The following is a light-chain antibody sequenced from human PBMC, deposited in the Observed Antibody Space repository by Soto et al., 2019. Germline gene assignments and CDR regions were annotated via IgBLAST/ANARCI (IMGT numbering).Light chain of an antibody. V-gene: IGKV1-12*01. Sequence: IHLTQSPSTLSASVGVRVTIHCRATHDINRGLAWYQHTPGKAPKLLIYLASSLESGVPSRFSGSGSGTEFTLTISSLQTEDFATYYCLQGKSFPRTFGQGTKVDIK. J-gene: IGKJ1*01. CDR1: HDINRG. CDR3: LQGKSFPRT. CDR2: LAS.